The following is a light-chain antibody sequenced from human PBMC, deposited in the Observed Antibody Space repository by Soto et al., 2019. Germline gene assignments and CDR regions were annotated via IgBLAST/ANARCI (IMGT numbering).Light chain of an antibody. J-gene: IGKJ4*01. CDR1: QTVTNN. V-gene: IGKV3-15*01. CDR3: QQYSSWPLT. CDR2: GAS. Sequence: EVVLTQSPATLSVSPGERATLSCRASQTVTNNYLAWYQQKPGQAPRLLIYGASTRATGIPARFSGSGSGTEFTLTISSLQSEDFAVYYCQQYSSWPLTFGGGTKVEIK.